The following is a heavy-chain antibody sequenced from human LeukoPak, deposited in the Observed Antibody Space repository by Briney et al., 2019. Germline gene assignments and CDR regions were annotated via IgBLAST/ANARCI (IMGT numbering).Heavy chain of an antibody. V-gene: IGHV3-23*01. CDR3: AKDVMSGYSSRNFDY. J-gene: IGHJ4*02. CDR1: GFAFSSYG. Sequence: PGGSLRLSCAASGFAFSSYGMHWVRQAPGKGLEWVSAISGSGGSTYYADSVKGRFTISRDNSKNTLYLQMNSLRAEDTAVYYCAKDVMSGYSSRNFDYWGQGTLVTVSS. CDR2: ISGSGGST. D-gene: IGHD6-13*01.